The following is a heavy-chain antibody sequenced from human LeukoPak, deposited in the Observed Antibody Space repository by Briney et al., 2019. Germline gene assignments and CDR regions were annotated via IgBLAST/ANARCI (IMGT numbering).Heavy chain of an antibody. Sequence: SETLSLTCTVSGGSISSSSYYWGWIRQPPGKGLEWIGSIYYSGSTYYNPSLKSRVTISVDTSKNQFSLKLSSVTAADTAVYYWSRVRGGKGVGGYFDYWGQGTLVTVSS. CDR3: SRVRGGKGVGGYFDY. D-gene: IGHD2-15*01. CDR1: GGSISSSSYY. J-gene: IGHJ4*02. V-gene: IGHV4-39*07. CDR2: IYYSGST.